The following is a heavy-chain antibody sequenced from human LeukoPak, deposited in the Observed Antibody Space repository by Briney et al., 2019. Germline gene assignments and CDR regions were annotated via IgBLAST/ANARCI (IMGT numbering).Heavy chain of an antibody. CDR1: GGSFSGYY. D-gene: IGHD5-24*01. J-gene: IGHJ4*02. V-gene: IGHV4-34*01. Sequence: SETLSLTCAVYGGSFSGYYWSWIRQPPGKGLEWIGEINHSGSTNYNPSLKSRVTISVDTSKNQFSLKLSSVTAADTAVYYCAETMRHGYNYDYWGQGTLVTVSS. CDR3: AETMRHGYNYDY. CDR2: INHSGST.